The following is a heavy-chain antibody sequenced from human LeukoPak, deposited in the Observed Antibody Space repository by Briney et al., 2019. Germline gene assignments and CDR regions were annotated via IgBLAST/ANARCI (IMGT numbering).Heavy chain of an antibody. D-gene: IGHD2-21*01. CDR1: GFTFDDYA. Sequence: GGSLRLSCAVSGFTFDDYAMHWVRHAPGKGLEWVSLISGDGGSTYYADSVKGRFTISRDNSKNSLYLQMNSLRTEDTALYYCAKDQYSILDYWGQGTLVTVSS. CDR3: AKDQYSILDY. CDR2: ISGDGGST. V-gene: IGHV3-43*02. J-gene: IGHJ4*02.